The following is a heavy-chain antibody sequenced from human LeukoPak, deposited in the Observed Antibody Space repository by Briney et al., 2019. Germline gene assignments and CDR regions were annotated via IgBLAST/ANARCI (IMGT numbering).Heavy chain of an antibody. D-gene: IGHD2/OR15-2a*01. CDR3: ARGEYCNGERCRHLYKKFDQ. Sequence: GASVKVSCKAFGGTFSSYAISWVRQAPGQGLEWLGGFIAIFGTANYAQKLQGRVTITADESTSTAYMELRSLRSEDTAVYYCARGEYCNGERCRHLYKKFDQWGQGTLVTVSS. V-gene: IGHV1-69*13. CDR1: GGTFSSYA. CDR2: FIAIFGTA. J-gene: IGHJ4*02.